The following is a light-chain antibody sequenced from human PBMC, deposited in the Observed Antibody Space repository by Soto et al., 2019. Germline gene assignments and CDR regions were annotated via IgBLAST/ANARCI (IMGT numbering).Light chain of an antibody. J-gene: IGKJ1*01. CDR1: QSITIW. CDR2: DAS. V-gene: IGKV1-5*01. CDR3: QHYNSFSWT. Sequence: DIQMTQSPSTLSASVGDRVTITCRASQSITIWLAWYQQKPGKAPKLLILDASNLESGVPSRFSGSGSGTEFTLTISSLQPDDFATYYCQHYNSFSWTFGQGTKVEIK.